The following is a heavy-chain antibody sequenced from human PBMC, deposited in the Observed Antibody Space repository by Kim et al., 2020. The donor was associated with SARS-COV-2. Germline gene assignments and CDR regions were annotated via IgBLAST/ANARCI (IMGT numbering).Heavy chain of an antibody. J-gene: IGHJ4*02. CDR3: ARDSGCGGDCYSYDYYFDY. CDR1: GGTFSSYA. V-gene: IGHV1-69*13. D-gene: IGHD2-21*02. CDR2: IIPIFGTA. Sequence: SVKVSCKASGGTFSSYAISWVRQAPGQGLEWMGGIIPIFGTANYAQKFQGRVTITADESTSTAYMELSSLRSEDTAVYYCARDSGCGGDCYSYDYYFDYWGQGTLVTVSS.